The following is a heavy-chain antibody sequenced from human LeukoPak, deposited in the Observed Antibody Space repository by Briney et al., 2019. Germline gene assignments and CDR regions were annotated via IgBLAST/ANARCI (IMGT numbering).Heavy chain of an antibody. V-gene: IGHV3-23*01. CDR1: GFTFSSYA. CDR2: ISGSGGST. Sequence: GGSLRLSCAASGFTFSSYAMSWVRQAPAKGLEWVSAISGSGGSTYYADSVKGRFTISRDNSKNTLYLQMNSLRAEDTAVYYCAKAPDYIVFSTFDPWGQGTLVTVSS. D-gene: IGHD4-11*01. J-gene: IGHJ5*02. CDR3: AKAPDYIVFSTFDP.